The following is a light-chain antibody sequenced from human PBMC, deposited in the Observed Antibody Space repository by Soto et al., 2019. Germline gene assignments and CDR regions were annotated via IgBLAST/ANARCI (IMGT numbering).Light chain of an antibody. CDR1: SSDVGGYNY. V-gene: IGLV2-11*01. CDR3: CSYAGSYYV. J-gene: IGLJ1*01. CDR2: DVS. Sequence: QPVLTQPRSVSGSPGQSVTISCTGTSSDVGGYNYVSWYQPHPGKAPKLMIYDVSKRPSGVPDRFSGSKSGNTASLTISGLQDEDEADYYCCSYAGSYYVFGTGTKVTVL.